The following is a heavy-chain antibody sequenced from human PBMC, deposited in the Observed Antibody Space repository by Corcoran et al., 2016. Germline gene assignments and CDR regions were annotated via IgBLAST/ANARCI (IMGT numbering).Heavy chain of an antibody. V-gene: IGHV1-69*01. CDR2: IIPIFGTA. CDR1: GGTFSSYA. CDR3: ASAVGVDQQLLSWFDP. J-gene: IGHJ5*02. Sequence: QVQLVQSGAEVKKPGSSVKVSCKASGGTFSSYAISWVRQAPGQGLEWMGGIIPIFGTANYAQKFQGRVTITADESTSTAYMELSSRRSADTAVYYFASAVGVDQQLLSWFDPWGQGTLVTVSS. D-gene: IGHD6-13*01.